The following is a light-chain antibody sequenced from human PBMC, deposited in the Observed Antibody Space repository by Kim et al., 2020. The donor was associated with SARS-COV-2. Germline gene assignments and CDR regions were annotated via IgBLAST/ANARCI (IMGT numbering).Light chain of an antibody. CDR3: QQYNAYPHT. Sequence: SASVGDRVTITWRASQSVYNGMGWYQHKPGKAPKLLMYDASTLESGIPSRFSGSGYGTEFILTINSLHPDDFATYYCQQYNAYPHTFGQGTKLEIK. CDR2: DAS. J-gene: IGKJ2*01. CDR1: QSVYNG. V-gene: IGKV1-5*01.